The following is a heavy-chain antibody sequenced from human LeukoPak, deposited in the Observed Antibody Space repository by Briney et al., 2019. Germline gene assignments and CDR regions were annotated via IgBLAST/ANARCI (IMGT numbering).Heavy chain of an antibody. J-gene: IGHJ3*02. Sequence: SETLSLTCTVSGGSISSYYWSWIRQHPGKGLEWIGYIYYSGSTNYNPSLKSRVTISVDTSKNQFSLKLSSVTAADTAVYYCARLANYDFWRGPYPHDAFDIWGQGTMVTVSS. CDR1: GGSISSYY. CDR3: ARLANYDFWRGPYPHDAFDI. D-gene: IGHD3-3*01. V-gene: IGHV4-59*08. CDR2: IYYSGST.